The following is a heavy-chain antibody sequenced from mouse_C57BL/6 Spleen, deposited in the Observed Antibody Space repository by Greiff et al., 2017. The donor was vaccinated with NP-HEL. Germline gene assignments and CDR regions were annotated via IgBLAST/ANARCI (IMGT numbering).Heavy chain of an antibody. D-gene: IGHD1-1*01. V-gene: IGHV1-81*01. J-gene: IGHJ4*01. Sequence: VKLQQSGAELARPGASVKLSCKASGYTFTSYGISWVKQRTGQGLEWIGEIYPRSGNPYYNEKFKGKATLTADKSSSTAYMELRSLTSEDSAVYFCARGGYYGGNAMDYWGQGTSVTVSS. CDR1: GYTFTSYG. CDR2: IYPRSGNP. CDR3: ARGGYYGGNAMDY.